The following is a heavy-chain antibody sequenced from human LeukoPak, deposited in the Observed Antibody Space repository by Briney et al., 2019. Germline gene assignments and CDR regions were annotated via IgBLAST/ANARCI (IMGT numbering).Heavy chain of an antibody. V-gene: IGHV3-23*01. Sequence: GGSLRLSCTASGFTFSSYAMSWVRQAPGKGLEWVSAISGSGGSTYYADSVKGRFTISRDNSKNTLYLQMNSLRAEDTAVYYCAKRSLTMVRGVNIYYYYYMDVWGKGTTVTISS. CDR1: GFTFSSYA. CDR2: ISGSGGST. J-gene: IGHJ6*03. D-gene: IGHD3-10*01. CDR3: AKRSLTMVRGVNIYYYYYMDV.